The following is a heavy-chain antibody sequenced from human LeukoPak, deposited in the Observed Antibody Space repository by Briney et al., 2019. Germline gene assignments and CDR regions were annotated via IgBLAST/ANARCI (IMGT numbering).Heavy chain of an antibody. CDR1: GVSISTDY. CDR3: ARDAGATAC. Sequence: KPSETLSLTCTASGVSISTDYWTWVRQSPGKGLEWIGYIHYSGSTSYNPSLKSRVTISVDTSKNQFSLKLTSVTSADTAVYYCARDAGATACWGQGALVTV. J-gene: IGHJ4*02. V-gene: IGHV4-59*13. D-gene: IGHD4/OR15-4a*01. CDR2: IHYSGST.